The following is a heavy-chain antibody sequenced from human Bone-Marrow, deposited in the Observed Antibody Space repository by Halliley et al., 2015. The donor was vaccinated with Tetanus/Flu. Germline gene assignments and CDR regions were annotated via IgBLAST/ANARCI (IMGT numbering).Heavy chain of an antibody. D-gene: IGHD4-17*01. V-gene: IGHV4-59*01. CDR3: ARSRDLGMTTVTLFDF. J-gene: IGHJ4*02. CDR2: IYYSGRT. Sequence: IGYIYYSGRTKYNPSLKSRVPMSVDTSKNQFSLKLPSVTAADTAVYYCARSRDLGMTTVTLFDFWGQGTLVTVSS.